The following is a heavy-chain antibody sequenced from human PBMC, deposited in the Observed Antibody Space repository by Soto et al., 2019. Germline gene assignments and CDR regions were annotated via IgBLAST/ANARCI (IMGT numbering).Heavy chain of an antibody. Sequence: GGSLSLSCAASGFSFSTYSMNWVRQAPGKGLEWVSHITHTTNTIYYADSVRGRFTISRDNAKNSLYLQMNSLRAEDMALYYCAGDPGNSVYAMDVWGQGTTVTVSS. CDR1: GFSFSTYS. D-gene: IGHD1-26*01. V-gene: IGHV3-48*01. J-gene: IGHJ6*02. CDR3: AGDPGNSVYAMDV. CDR2: ITHTTNTI.